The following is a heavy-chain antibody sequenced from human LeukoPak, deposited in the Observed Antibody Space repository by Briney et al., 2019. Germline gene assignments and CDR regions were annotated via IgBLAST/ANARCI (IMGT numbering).Heavy chain of an antibody. D-gene: IGHD1-26*01. CDR3: ARGLGTGSYFHH. CDR1: GGSFSGYY. CDR2: INRGGST. J-gene: IGHJ1*01. V-gene: IGHV4-34*01. Sequence: PSETLSLTCAVYGGSFSGYYWTWIRQPPGKGLEWIGEINRGGSTNYSPSLKSRVTISVDTSKNRFSLNLRSVTAADTAVYYCARGLGTGSYFHHWGQGTLVTVSS.